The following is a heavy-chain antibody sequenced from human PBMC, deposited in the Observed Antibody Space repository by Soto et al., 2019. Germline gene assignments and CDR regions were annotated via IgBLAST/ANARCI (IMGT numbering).Heavy chain of an antibody. J-gene: IGHJ4*02. D-gene: IGHD6-19*01. CDR2: ISSSSSVF. CDR3: ARGGRTGYTSGWYISY. CDR1: GFTFDSYS. V-gene: IGHV3-48*01. Sequence: EVQLVESGGGLVQPGGSLRLSCAASGFTFDSYSMNSVRQAPGNGLDWVSYISSSSSVFYYADSVKGRFTISRDNAKNSLYLERDSLRAEDTAVYYCARGGRTGYTSGWYISYWGQANLVTVSS.